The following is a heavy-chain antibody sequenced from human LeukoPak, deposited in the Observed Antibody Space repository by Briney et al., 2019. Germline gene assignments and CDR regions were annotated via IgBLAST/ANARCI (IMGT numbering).Heavy chain of an antibody. Sequence: ASVKVSCKASGYTFTSYAMNWVRQAPGQGLEWMGWINTNTGNPTYAQGFTGRFVFSLDTSVSTAYLQISSLKAEDTAVYYCARTPMIVVLEPYYYYYMDVWGKGTTVTVSS. CDR1: GYTFTSYA. J-gene: IGHJ6*03. CDR3: ARTPMIVVLEPYYYYYMDV. CDR2: INTNTGNP. D-gene: IGHD3-22*01. V-gene: IGHV7-4-1*02.